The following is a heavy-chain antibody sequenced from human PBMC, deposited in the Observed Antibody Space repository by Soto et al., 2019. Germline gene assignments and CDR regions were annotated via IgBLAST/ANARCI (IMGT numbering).Heavy chain of an antibody. V-gene: IGHV3-33*01. J-gene: IGHJ4*02. Sequence: GGSLRLSCTASGFTFSSFGMHWVRQAPGKGLEWVAVIWYDGSNKYYADSVRGRFTISRDNSKNTLYLQMNSLRADDTAVYYCATDDFWGQGTLVTVSS. CDR2: IWYDGSNK. CDR1: GFTFSSFG. CDR3: ATDDF.